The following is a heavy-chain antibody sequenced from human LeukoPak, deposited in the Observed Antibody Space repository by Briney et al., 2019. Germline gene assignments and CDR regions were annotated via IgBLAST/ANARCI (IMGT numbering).Heavy chain of an antibody. CDR2: ISSSSSYI. CDR1: GFTFSSYS. Sequence: GGSLRLSCAASGFTFSSYSMNWVRQAPGKGLEWVSSISSSSSYIYYADSVKGRFTISRDNAKNSLYLQMNSLRAEDTAVYYCARGVLRYFDWLQRGDYYFDYWGQGTLVTVSS. D-gene: IGHD3-9*01. J-gene: IGHJ4*02. V-gene: IGHV3-21*01. CDR3: ARGVLRYFDWLQRGDYYFDY.